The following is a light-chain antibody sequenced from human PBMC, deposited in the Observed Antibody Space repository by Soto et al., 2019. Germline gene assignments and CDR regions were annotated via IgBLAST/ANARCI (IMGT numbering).Light chain of an antibody. V-gene: IGLV1-40*01. CDR1: SSNIGAGYD. CDR3: QSFDRSLSGWV. CDR2: NSN. Sequence: QSVLTQPPSVSGAPGQRVTISCTGSSSNIGAGYDVQWYQQLPGTAPKLLISNSNNRASGVPDRFSGSRSDTSASLAITGIQAEDEADYYCQSFDRSLSGWVFGGGTKLTV. J-gene: IGLJ3*02.